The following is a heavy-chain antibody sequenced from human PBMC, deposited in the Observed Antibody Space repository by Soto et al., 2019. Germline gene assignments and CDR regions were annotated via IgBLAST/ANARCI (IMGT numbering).Heavy chain of an antibody. CDR1: EFNFISYG. CDR3: ARALGPNWFDP. CDR2: INSDGSST. J-gene: IGHJ5*02. D-gene: IGHD3-16*02. Sequence: GRSQRLSWAASEFNFISYGVHWVIQAPGKGLLWVTRINSDGSSTSYADSVNGRFTISRDNAKNKLYLQMNSLRAEDTAVYYCARALGPNWFDPWGQGTLVTVSS. V-gene: IGHV3-74*01.